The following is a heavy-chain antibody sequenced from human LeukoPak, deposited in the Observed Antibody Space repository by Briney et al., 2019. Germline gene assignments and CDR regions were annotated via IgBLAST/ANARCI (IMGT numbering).Heavy chain of an antibody. V-gene: IGHV3-48*01. J-gene: IGHJ4*02. CDR1: GFTFSTYM. CDR2: ISGSSSTI. Sequence: GGSLRLSCAASGFTFSTYMMAWVRQAPGKGLECISYISGSSSTIYYADSVKGRFTISRDNSKNTLYLQMNSLRAEDTAVYYCARGYDSSGYYHDYWGQGTLVTVSS. CDR3: ARGYDSSGYYHDY. D-gene: IGHD3-22*01.